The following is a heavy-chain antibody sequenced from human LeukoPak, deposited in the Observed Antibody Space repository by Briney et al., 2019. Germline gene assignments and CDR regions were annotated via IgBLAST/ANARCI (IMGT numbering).Heavy chain of an antibody. D-gene: IGHD3-22*01. Sequence: SETLSLTCAVYGGSFSGYYWSWIRQPPGKGLEWIGEINRSGSTNYNPSLKSRVTISVDTPNNQFSLKLSSVTAADTAVYYCARGSIAYYYMDVWGKGTTVTISS. J-gene: IGHJ6*03. CDR3: ARGSIAYYYMDV. CDR2: INRSGST. V-gene: IGHV4-34*01. CDR1: GGSFSGYY.